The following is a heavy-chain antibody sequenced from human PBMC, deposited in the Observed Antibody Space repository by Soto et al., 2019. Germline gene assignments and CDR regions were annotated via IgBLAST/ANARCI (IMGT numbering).Heavy chain of an antibody. J-gene: IGHJ6*02. D-gene: IGHD3-10*01. CDR3: ARDSITMVRGVIIGYYGMDV. V-gene: IGHV4-59*01. CDR2: MNDRGST. CDR1: GGSIRSYY. Sequence: TLSLTCTVSGGSIRSYYWSWIRQPPGKGLEWIGYMNDRGSTNYKPSLKSRVTVSVDTSKNQFSLKLSSVTAADTAVYYCARDSITMVRGVIIGYYGMDVWGQGTTVTVSS.